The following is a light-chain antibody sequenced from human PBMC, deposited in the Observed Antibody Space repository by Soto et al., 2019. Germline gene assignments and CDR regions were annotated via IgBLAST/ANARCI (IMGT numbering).Light chain of an antibody. J-gene: IGKJ1*01. V-gene: IGKV3-20*01. CDR2: GTS. Sequence: VLTQSPGTLYLSPGEGATLFCRASQSVSTNLAWYQQRPGQAPRILIYGTSTRATGIPAMCSGGGSGTVFPLTISRLEPEDFAVYYCQQYGSSPPFGQGTKVDIK. CDR1: QSVSTN. CDR3: QQYGSSPP.